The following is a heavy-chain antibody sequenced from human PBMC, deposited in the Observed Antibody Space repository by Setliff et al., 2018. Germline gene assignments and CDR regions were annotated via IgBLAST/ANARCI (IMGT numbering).Heavy chain of an antibody. CDR2: ISGSGGST. D-gene: IGHD4-17*01. V-gene: IGHV3-23*01. CDR3: AKRSYGDYYYGMDV. Sequence: GGSLRLSCAASGFTFSDYYMSWIRQAPGKGLEWVSAISGSGGSTYYADSVKGRFTISRDNSKNTLYLQMNSLRAEDTAVYYCAKRSYGDYYYGMDVWGQGTTVTVSS. J-gene: IGHJ6*02. CDR1: GFTFSDYY.